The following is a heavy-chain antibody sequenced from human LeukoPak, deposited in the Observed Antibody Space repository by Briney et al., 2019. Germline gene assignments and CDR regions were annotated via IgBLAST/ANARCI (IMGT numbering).Heavy chain of an antibody. Sequence: SETLSLTCTVSRGSISGSIRSYYWSWLRQPPGKGLEWIGYISSSGSVNDNPSLRSRVTISVDTSKNQFFLNLSSVSAADTAVYYCARIPLGYSGDYYFDYWGQGTLVTVSP. CDR3: ARIPLGYSGDYYFDY. CDR1: RGSISGSIRSYY. V-gene: IGHV4-4*09. D-gene: IGHD5-12*01. J-gene: IGHJ4*02. CDR2: ISSSGSV.